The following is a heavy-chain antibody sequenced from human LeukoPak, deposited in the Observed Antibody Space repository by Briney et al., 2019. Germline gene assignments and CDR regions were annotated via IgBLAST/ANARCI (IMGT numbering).Heavy chain of an antibody. V-gene: IGHV3-30*02. CDR1: GFTFSSYG. J-gene: IGHJ6*03. CDR3: AKDLSSSTSHYYYYYMDV. CDR2: IRYDGSNK. D-gene: IGHD2-2*01. Sequence: GGSLRLSCAASGFTFSSYGIHWVRQAPGKGLEWVAFIRYDGSNKYYADSVKGRFTISRDNSKNTLYLQMNSLRAEDTAVYYCAKDLSSSTSHYYYYYMDVWGKGTTVTVSS.